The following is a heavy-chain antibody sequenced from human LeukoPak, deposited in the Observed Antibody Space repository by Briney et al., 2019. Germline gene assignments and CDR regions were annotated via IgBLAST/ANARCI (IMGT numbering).Heavy chain of an antibody. J-gene: IGHJ4*02. CDR3: YTSTTDY. V-gene: IGHV3-15*07. CDR2: IRSKIDGGAT. Sequence: GGSLRLSCAASGFNVNNAWMSWVRQAPGKGLEWVGRIRSKIDGGATDYAAPVKGRFTISRDDSKNTLYLQINSLKIEDTAMYYCYTSTTDYWGQGTLVTVSS. CDR1: GFNVNNAW. D-gene: IGHD1-14*01.